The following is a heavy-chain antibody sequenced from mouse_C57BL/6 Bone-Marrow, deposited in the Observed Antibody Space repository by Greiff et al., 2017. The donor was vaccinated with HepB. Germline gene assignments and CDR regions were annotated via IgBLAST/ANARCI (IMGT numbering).Heavy chain of an antibody. CDR3: ATIYYDSPHAMDY. J-gene: IGHJ4*01. Sequence: EVKVEESGPGLAKPSQTLSLTCSVTGYSITSDYWNWIRKFPGNKLEYMGYISYSGSTYYNPSLKSRISITRDTSKTQYYLQLNSVTTEDTATYYCATIYYDSPHAMDYWGQGTSVTVSS. D-gene: IGHD2-4*01. CDR1: GYSITSDY. V-gene: IGHV3-8*01. CDR2: ISYSGST.